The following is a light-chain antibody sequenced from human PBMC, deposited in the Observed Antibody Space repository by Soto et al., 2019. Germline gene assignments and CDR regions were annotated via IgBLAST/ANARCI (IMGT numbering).Light chain of an antibody. CDR1: SSDVGSYNR. J-gene: IGLJ1*01. Sequence: QSALTQPPSVSGSPGQSVTISCTGTSSDVGSYNRVSWYQQPPGTAPKLMIYEVSNRPSGVPDRFSGSKSGNTASLTIYGLQAEDEADYYCSSYTSSSTSVFGTGTKLTVL. V-gene: IGLV2-18*02. CDR3: SSYTSSSTSV. CDR2: EVS.